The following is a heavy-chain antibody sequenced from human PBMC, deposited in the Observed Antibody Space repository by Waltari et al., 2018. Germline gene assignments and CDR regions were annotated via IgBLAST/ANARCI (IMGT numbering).Heavy chain of an antibody. V-gene: IGHV4-4*02. Sequence: QLQLQESGPGLVKPSGTLSLSCAVSGDSVSSSFWWSWVRQSPQKGLEWIGQVVPSGRTNYGPFFASRVTVSVDTSNNAFSLGMASATAAETAVYFCARDRGRGLYLDMWGPGILVTVSP. CDR2: VVPSGRT. D-gene: IGHD2-15*01. CDR1: GDSVSSSFW. J-gene: IGHJ4*02. CDR3: ARDRGRGLYLDM.